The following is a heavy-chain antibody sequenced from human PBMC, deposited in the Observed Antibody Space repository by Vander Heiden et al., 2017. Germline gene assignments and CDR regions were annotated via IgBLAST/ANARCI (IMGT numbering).Heavy chain of an antibody. CDR2: INHSGST. CDR3: ARGGIYYYYGMDV. CDR1: GGSFSGYY. V-gene: IGHV4-34*01. J-gene: IGHJ6*02. Sequence: QVQLQQWGAGLLKPSETQSLTCAVYGGSFSGYYWSWIRQPPGKGLEWIGEINHSGSTNYNPSLKSRVTISVDTSKNQFSLKLSSVTAADTAVYYCARGGIYYYYGMDVWGQGTTVTVSS.